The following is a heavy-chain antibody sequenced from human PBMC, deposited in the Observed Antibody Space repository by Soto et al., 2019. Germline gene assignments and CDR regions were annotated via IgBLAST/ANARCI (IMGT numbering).Heavy chain of an antibody. CDR2: VSYDGSIK. V-gene: IGHV3-30*18. CDR3: TKDGSNLAMAGTSPASYFYGLAV. J-gene: IGHJ6*02. Sequence: QVQLVESGGGVVQPGRSLRLSCAASGFTFSVYGMHWVRQAPGKGLEWVALVSYDGSIKYYADSVKGRFTISRDNSKNTLYLQMTSLRVDETAVYYCTKDGSNLAMAGTSPASYFYGLAVWGQGTTVTVS. CDR1: GFTFSVYG. D-gene: IGHD6-19*01.